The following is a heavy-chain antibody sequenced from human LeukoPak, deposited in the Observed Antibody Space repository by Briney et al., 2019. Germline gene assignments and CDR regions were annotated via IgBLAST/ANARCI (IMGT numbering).Heavy chain of an antibody. CDR2: IYTSGST. J-gene: IGHJ3*02. V-gene: IGHV4-4*07. Sequence: SETLSLTCTVSGGSISSYYWSWIRQPAGKGLEWIGRIYTSGSTNYNPSLKSRVTMSVDTSKNQFSLKLSSVTAADTAVYYCARDGAEYSSSWYAYAFDIWGQGAMVTVSS. CDR3: ARDGAEYSSSWYAYAFDI. CDR1: GGSISSYY. D-gene: IGHD6-13*01.